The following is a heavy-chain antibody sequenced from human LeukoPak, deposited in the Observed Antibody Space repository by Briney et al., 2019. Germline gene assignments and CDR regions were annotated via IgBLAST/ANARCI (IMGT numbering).Heavy chain of an antibody. V-gene: IGHV3-30*18. J-gene: IGHJ4*02. CDR1: GFTFSNSG. Sequence: PGRSLRLSCAASGFTFSNSGMHWVRQAPGKGLEWVAVISYDGRNKYYTDSVKGRFTISRDNSKNTVYLQMNSLRAEDTAVYYCAKDHSIAAADYYFDYWGQGALVTVSS. D-gene: IGHD6-25*01. CDR3: AKDHSIAAADYYFDY. CDR2: ISYDGRNK.